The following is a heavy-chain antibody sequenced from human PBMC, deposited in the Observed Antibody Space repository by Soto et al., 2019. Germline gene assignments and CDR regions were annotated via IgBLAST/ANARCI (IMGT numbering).Heavy chain of an antibody. CDR3: ARLRGAVAGTLFDY. J-gene: IGHJ4*02. V-gene: IGHV4-59*08. Sequence: SETLSLTCTVSGGSTSSYYWSWIRQPPGKGLEWIGYIYYSGSTNYNPSLKSRVTISVDTSKNQFSLKLSSVTAADTAVYYCARLRGAVAGTLFDYWGQGTLVTVSS. D-gene: IGHD6-19*01. CDR2: IYYSGST. CDR1: GGSTSSYY.